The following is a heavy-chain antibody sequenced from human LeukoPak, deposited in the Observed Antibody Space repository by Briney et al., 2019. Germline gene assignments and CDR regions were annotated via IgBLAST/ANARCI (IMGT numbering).Heavy chain of an antibody. V-gene: IGHV3-48*03. CDR3: ASGVGGYYDILTGWYPYYMDV. D-gene: IGHD3-9*01. J-gene: IGHJ6*03. CDR1: GFTFSSYE. Sequence: GGSLRLSCAASGFTFSSYEMNWVRQAPGKGLEWVSYISSSGSTIYYADSVEGRFTISRDNAKNSLYLQMNSLRAEDTAVYYCASGVGGYYDILTGWYPYYMDVWGKGTTVTVSS. CDR2: ISSSGSTI.